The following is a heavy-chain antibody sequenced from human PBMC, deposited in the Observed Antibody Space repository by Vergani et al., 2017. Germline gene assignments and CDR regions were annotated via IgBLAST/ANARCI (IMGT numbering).Heavy chain of an antibody. CDR2: IYSGGST. CDR1: GFTVSSYY. Sequence: EVQLVESGGGLVQPGGSLRLSCAASGFTVSSYYMSWVRQAPGKGLEWVSVIYSGGSTYCADSVKGRFTISRHNSKNTLYLQMNSLRAEDTAVYYCAKGSRGYTGYFFDYWGQGTLATVSS. V-gene: IGHV3-53*04. CDR3: AKGSRGYTGYFFDY. D-gene: IGHD5-12*01. J-gene: IGHJ4*02.